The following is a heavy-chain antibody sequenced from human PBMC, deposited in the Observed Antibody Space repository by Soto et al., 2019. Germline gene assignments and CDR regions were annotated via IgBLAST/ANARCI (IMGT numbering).Heavy chain of an antibody. D-gene: IGHD3-3*01. V-gene: IGHV1-69*13. CDR2: IIPIFGTA. Sequence: SVKVSCKASGGTFSSYAISWVRQAPGQGLEWMGGIIPIFGTANYAQKFQGRVTITADESTSTAYMELSSLRSEDTAVYYCARGAPFDFWSGYYTGIGADYYYGMDVWGQGTTVTVS. CDR1: GGTFSSYA. CDR3: ARGAPFDFWSGYYTGIGADYYYGMDV. J-gene: IGHJ6*02.